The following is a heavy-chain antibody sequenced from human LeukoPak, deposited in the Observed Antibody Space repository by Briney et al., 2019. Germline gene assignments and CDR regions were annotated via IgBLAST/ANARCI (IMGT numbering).Heavy chain of an antibody. J-gene: IGHJ4*02. CDR2: INHSGST. CDR3: ARGVAVAGNADYFDY. D-gene: IGHD6-19*01. V-gene: IGHV4-34*01. Sequence: SETLSLTCAVYGGSFSGYYWSWIRQPPGKGLEWIGEINHSGSTNYNPSLKSRVTISVDTSKNQFTLKLSSVTAADTAVYYCARGVAVAGNADYFDYWGQGTLVTVSS. CDR1: GGSFSGYY.